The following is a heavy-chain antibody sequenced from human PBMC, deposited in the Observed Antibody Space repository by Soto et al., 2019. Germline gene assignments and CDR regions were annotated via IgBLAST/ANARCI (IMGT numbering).Heavy chain of an antibody. CDR2: IYYSGST. Sequence: SETLSLTCTVSGGSISSGGYYWSWIRQHPGKGLEWIGYIYYSGSTYYNPSLKSRVTISVDTSKNQFSLKLSSVTAADTAVYYCARWTGQLVRFGIHYFDYWGQGTLVTVSS. D-gene: IGHD6-6*01. CDR3: ARWTGQLVRFGIHYFDY. V-gene: IGHV4-31*03. J-gene: IGHJ4*02. CDR1: GGSISSGGYY.